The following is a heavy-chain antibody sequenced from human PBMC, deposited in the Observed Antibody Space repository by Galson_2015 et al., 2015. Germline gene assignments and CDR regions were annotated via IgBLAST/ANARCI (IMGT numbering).Heavy chain of an antibody. CDR1: GGSISSYY. CDR3: ARVFCTGGVCHNDY. V-gene: IGHV4-59*01. Sequence: ETLSLTCTVSGGSISSYYWSWIRQPPGKGLAWIGYIYYSGSTNYNPSLKSRVTISVDTSKNQFSLKLSSVTAADTAVYYCARVFCTGGVCHNDYWGQGTLVTVSS. D-gene: IGHD2-8*02. J-gene: IGHJ4*02. CDR2: IYYSGST.